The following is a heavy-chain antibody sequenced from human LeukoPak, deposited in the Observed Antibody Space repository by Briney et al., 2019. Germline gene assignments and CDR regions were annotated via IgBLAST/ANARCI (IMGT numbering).Heavy chain of an antibody. CDR2: INPNSGGI. V-gene: IGHV1-2*02. Sequence: ASLKVSCKASGYTFAAYFIHWVRQSPAQGLEWMGWINPNSGGIKYAQKFQGRVTVTRDTSISTDYMELSRLRSDDTAVYYCARDSYSDYVGDGFDRWGHGTLVTVSS. J-gene: IGHJ5*02. D-gene: IGHD4-11*01. CDR1: GYTFAAYF. CDR3: ARDSYSDYVGDGFDR.